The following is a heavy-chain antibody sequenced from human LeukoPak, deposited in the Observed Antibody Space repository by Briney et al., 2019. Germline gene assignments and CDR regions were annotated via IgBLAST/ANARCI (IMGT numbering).Heavy chain of an antibody. Sequence: GGSLRLSCAASGFTFSGYDMHWVRQATGKGLEWVSAIGTAGDTYYPGSVKGRFTISRDNAKNSLYHQMNSLRAGDTAVYYCARADSRGYSLDYWGQGTQVTVSS. V-gene: IGHV3-13*01. CDR1: GFTFSGYD. D-gene: IGHD5-18*01. CDR3: ARADSRGYSLDY. J-gene: IGHJ4*02. CDR2: IGTAGDT.